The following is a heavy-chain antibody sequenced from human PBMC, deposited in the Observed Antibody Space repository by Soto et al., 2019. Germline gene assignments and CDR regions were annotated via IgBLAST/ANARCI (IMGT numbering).Heavy chain of an antibody. V-gene: IGHV3-30-3*01. CDR1: GFTFSTAA. Sequence: QVPLVESGGGVVQPGRSLRLSCAASGFTFSTAAMHWVRQAPGKGLEWVALISSDGSIKYYAGFVKGRFTISRDSSKNAVFLQMNSLKADDTAVYFCARARGFSYGSRFDSWGQGTLVTVSA. CDR2: ISSDGSIK. J-gene: IGHJ4*02. D-gene: IGHD5-18*01. CDR3: ARARGFSYGSRFDS.